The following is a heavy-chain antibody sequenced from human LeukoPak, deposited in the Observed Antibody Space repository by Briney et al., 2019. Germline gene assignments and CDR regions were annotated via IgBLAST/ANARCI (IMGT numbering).Heavy chain of an antibody. D-gene: IGHD3-22*01. J-gene: IGHJ4*02. Sequence: PTGGSLRLSCAASGFTFSSYAMSWVRQAPGKGLEWVSAISVSGGSTYYADSVKGRFTISRDNSKNTLYLQMNSLRAEDTAVYYCAKPAYYYDSSGYRGLEDYWGQGTLSPSPQ. V-gene: IGHV3-23*01. CDR2: ISVSGGST. CDR3: AKPAYYYDSSGYRGLEDY. CDR1: GFTFSSYA.